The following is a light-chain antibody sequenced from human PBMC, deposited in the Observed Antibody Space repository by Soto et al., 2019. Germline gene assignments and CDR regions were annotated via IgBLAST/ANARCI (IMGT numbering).Light chain of an antibody. CDR2: KAS. CDR3: QHYNSYSEA. CDR1: QTISSW. Sequence: DIQMTQSPSTLSGSVGDRPTITCRASQTISSWLAWYQQKPGKXPKXXIYKASTLKSGVPSRFSGSGSGTEVTITISSLQPDDCETYDGQHYNSYSEAFGQGTKVDI. V-gene: IGKV1-5*03. J-gene: IGKJ1*01.